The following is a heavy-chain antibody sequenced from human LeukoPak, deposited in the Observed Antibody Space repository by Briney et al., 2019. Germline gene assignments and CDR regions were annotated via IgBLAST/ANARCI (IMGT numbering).Heavy chain of an antibody. CDR2: ISYDGSNK. CDR1: GFTFSSYA. D-gene: IGHD6-19*01. V-gene: IGHV3-30*04. Sequence: GGSLRLSCAASGFTFSSYAMHWVRQAPGKGLGWVAVISYDGSNKYYADSVKGRFTISRDNSKNTLYLQMNSLRAEDTAVYYCAGLGHSSGWYYFDYWGQGTLVTVSS. CDR3: AGLGHSSGWYYFDY. J-gene: IGHJ4*02.